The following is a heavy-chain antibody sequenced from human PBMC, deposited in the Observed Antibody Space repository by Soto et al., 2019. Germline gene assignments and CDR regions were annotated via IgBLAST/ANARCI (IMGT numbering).Heavy chain of an antibody. CDR1: GFTVSSYG. D-gene: IGHD6-13*01. CDR3: AKDSEKRIAAFWTNGMDV. V-gene: IGHV3-30*18. J-gene: IGHJ6*02. Sequence: GGSLRLSCAASGFTVSSYGMYWVRQAPGKGLGCVALISYDGSKKNHADSVKGRFTISRDNSKNTLYLQMNSLRAEDTAVYYCAKDSEKRIAAFWTNGMDVWGQGTTVTVSS. CDR2: ISYDGSKK.